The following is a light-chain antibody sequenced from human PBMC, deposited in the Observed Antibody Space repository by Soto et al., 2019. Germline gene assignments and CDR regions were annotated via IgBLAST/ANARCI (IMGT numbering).Light chain of an antibody. V-gene: IGKV3-20*01. Sequence: EIVLTQSPGTLSLSPGERATLSCRASQAISSNCLVWYQVKSGRAPRVLIHSASIRATDIPDRFSGGGSGTDCSLTISRLQREDCAVYYCQQCCSRPFTFGPGTKVEIK. CDR2: SAS. J-gene: IGKJ3*01. CDR3: QQCCSRPFT. CDR1: QAISSNC.